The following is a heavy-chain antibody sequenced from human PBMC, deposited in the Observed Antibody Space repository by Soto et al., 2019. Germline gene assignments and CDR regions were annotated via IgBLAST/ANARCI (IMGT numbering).Heavy chain of an antibody. CDR3: AKAWAYFVVVTESFDY. V-gene: IGHV3-30*18. J-gene: IGHJ4*02. D-gene: IGHD2-21*02. CDR2: ISYDGGNK. Sequence: HPGGSLRLSCAASGFTFSSYGMHWVRQAPGKGLEWVAVISYDGGNKYYADSVKGRFTISRDNSKNTLYLQMNSLRAEDTAVYYCAKAWAYFVVVTESFDYWGQGTLVTVSS. CDR1: GFTFSSYG.